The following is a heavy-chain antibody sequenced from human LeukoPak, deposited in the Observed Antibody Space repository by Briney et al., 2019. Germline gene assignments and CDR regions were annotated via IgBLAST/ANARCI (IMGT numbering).Heavy chain of an antibody. V-gene: IGHV1-18*01. CDR2: ISAYTGNT. CDR3: ARVPMDSSGYYPNDAFDI. CDR1: GYTFTSYG. Sequence: ASVKVSCKASGYTFTSYGIGWVRQAPGQGLEWMGWISAYTGNTNYAQNLQVRVTMTTDTSTSTAYMELRSLRSDDTAVYYCARVPMDSSGYYPNDAFDIWGQGTMVTVSS. D-gene: IGHD3-22*01. J-gene: IGHJ3*02.